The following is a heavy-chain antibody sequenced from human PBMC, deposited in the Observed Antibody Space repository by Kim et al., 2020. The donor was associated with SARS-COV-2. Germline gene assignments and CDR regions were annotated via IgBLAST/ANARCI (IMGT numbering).Heavy chain of an antibody. V-gene: IGHV4-59*13. Sequence: SETLSLTCTVSGGSISSYYWSWIRQPPGKGLEWIGYLYSSGSTNYNPSLNGRVTISRDTSKNQFSLELRSVTAADTAVYYCASGFPYSAGYPFDYWGQGTLVTVS. CDR2: LYSSGST. CDR1: GGSISSYY. CDR3: ASGFPYSAGYPFDY. J-gene: IGHJ4*02. D-gene: IGHD1-26*01.